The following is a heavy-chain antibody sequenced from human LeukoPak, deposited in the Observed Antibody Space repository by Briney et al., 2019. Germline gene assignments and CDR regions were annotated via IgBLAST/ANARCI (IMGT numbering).Heavy chain of an antibody. D-gene: IGHD4-17*01. Sequence: PGGSLRLSRAASGFTFSSYGMHWVRQAPGKGLEWVALIWYDGSIKYYEDSVKGRFTISRDNSKNTLYLQMNSLRAEDTAVYYCARDQADGDYYFDYWGQGTLVTVSS. CDR1: GFTFSSYG. V-gene: IGHV3-33*01. CDR2: IWYDGSIK. CDR3: ARDQADGDYYFDY. J-gene: IGHJ4*02.